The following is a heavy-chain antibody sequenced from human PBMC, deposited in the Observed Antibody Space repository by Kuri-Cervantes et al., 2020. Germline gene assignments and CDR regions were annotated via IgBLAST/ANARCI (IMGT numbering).Heavy chain of an antibody. V-gene: IGHV4-34*01. D-gene: IGHD2-15*01. J-gene: IGHJ5*02. CDR2: INHSGST. Sequence: SQTLSLTCAVYGGSFSGYYWSWIRQPPGKGLEWIGEINHSGSTNYNPSLKSRVTISVDTSRTQFSLKLTSITPADTAVYYCARGFSDCSADNCAFVDWFDPWGQGTLVTVSS. CDR3: ARGFSDCSADNCAFVDWFDP. CDR1: GGSFSGYY.